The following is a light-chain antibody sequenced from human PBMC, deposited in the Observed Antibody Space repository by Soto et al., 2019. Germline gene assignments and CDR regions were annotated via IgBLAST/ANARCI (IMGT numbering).Light chain of an antibody. CDR2: EGS. J-gene: IGLJ2*01. V-gene: IGLV2-23*01. CDR1: SSDVGSYSL. CDR3: CSYAGSSVA. Sequence: QSALTQPASVSGSPGQSITISCTGTSSDVGSYSLVSWYQQHPGKAPKLMIYEGSKRPSGVSNRFSGSKSGNTASLTISGVQAEDEAEYYCCSYAGSSVAFGGGTKVTVL.